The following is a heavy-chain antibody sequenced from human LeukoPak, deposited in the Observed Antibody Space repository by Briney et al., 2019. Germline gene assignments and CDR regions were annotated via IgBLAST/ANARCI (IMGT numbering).Heavy chain of an antibody. CDR1: GYTFTSYG. CDR3: ARTNSGSYYAPNDY. Sequence: GASVKVSCKASGYTFTSYGISWVRQAPGQGLEWMGWISAYNGNTNYAQKLQGRVTMTTDTSTSTAYMELRSLRSDDTAVYYCARTNSGSYYAPNDYWGQGTLVTVSS. J-gene: IGHJ4*02. V-gene: IGHV1-18*01. D-gene: IGHD1-26*01. CDR2: ISAYNGNT.